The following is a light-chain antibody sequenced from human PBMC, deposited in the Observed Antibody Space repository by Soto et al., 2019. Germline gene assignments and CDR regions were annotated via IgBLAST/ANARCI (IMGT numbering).Light chain of an antibody. CDR3: QQYGDWPLT. CDR1: QSVGNN. CDR2: ATS. Sequence: EIVVTQSQATLSVSPGERATLSCRASQSVGNNFAWYQQKPGQAPRLLIFATSTRATGVPARFSGSGSGTEFTHTISSLQSEDFAVYYCQQYGDWPLTFGGGAKVEIE. V-gene: IGKV3-15*01. J-gene: IGKJ4*01.